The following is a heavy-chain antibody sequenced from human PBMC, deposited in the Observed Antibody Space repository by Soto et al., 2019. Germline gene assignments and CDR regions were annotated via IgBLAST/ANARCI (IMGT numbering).Heavy chain of an antibody. CDR2: ISWDDDK. Sequence: QITLKESGPTLVKPTQTLTLTCTFSGFSLSTSGVGVAWIRQPPGKALEWLALISWDDDKRYRPSLESRLTITKDTSKNQVVLTMTNMDSVATATYYCAYLTCSGGSCYWFSFSGMDVWGQGTTVTVSS. D-gene: IGHD2-15*01. J-gene: IGHJ6*02. CDR3: AYLTCSGGSCYWFSFSGMDV. V-gene: IGHV2-5*02. CDR1: GFSLSTSGVG.